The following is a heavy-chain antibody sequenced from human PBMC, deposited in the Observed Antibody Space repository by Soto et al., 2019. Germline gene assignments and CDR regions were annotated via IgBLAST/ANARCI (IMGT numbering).Heavy chain of an antibody. J-gene: IGHJ1*01. CDR3: ARDDDSSGYYQYFQH. CDR1: GYTFTSYG. CDR2: ISAYNGNT. Sequence: ASVKVSCKASGYTFTSYGISWVRQAPEQGLEWMGWISAYNGNTNYAQKLQGRVTMTTDTSTSTAYMELRSLRSDDTAVYYCARDDDSSGYYQYFQHWGQGTLVTVS. V-gene: IGHV1-18*01. D-gene: IGHD3-22*01.